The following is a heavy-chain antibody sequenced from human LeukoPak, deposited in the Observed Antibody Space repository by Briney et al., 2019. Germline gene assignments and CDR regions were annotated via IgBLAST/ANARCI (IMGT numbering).Heavy chain of an antibody. CDR2: ISSSSSYI. Sequence: WGSLRLSCAASGFTFSSYSMNWVRQAPGKGLEWVSSISSSSSYIYYADSVKGRFTISRDNAKNSLYLQLNSLRAEDTAVYYCARNFGVVIIPDYWGQGTLVTVSS. D-gene: IGHD3-3*01. CDR3: ARNFGVVIIPDY. J-gene: IGHJ4*02. CDR1: GFTFSSYS. V-gene: IGHV3-21*01.